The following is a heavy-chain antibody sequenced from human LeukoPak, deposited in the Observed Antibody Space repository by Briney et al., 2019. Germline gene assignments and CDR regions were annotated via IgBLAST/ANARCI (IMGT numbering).Heavy chain of an antibody. CDR2: ISSSGSTI. J-gene: IGHJ4*02. CDR1: GFTFSSYE. Sequence: GGSLRLSCAASGFTFSSYEMNWVRQAPGKGLEWVSYISSSGSTIYYADSVKGRFTISRDNAKNSLYLQMNSLRAEDTAVYYCARGRETYYYDSSGYYYYWGQGTLVTVSS. D-gene: IGHD3-22*01. V-gene: IGHV3-48*03. CDR3: ARGRETYYYDSSGYYYY.